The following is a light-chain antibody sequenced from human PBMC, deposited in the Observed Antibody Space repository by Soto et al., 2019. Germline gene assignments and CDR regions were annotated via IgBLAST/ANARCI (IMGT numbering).Light chain of an antibody. CDR1: SSDVGGYNY. CDR2: DVS. Sequence: QSALTQPASVSGSPGQSITISCTGTSSDVGGYNYVSWYQQHPGNAPKLMIYDVSNRPSGFSNRFSGSKSGNTASLTISGLQVEYEADYYCSSYSSRSTLVFGGGTKLTVL. CDR3: SSYSSRSTLV. J-gene: IGLJ2*01. V-gene: IGLV2-14*01.